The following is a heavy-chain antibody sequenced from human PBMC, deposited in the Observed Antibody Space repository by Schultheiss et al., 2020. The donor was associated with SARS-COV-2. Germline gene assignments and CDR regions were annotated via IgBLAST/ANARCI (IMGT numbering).Heavy chain of an antibody. CDR3: ARGVGYYDFWSGYYTHYYYGMDV. CDR2: IIPVFGSA. CDR1: GGTFSSYA. V-gene: IGHV1-69*13. D-gene: IGHD3-3*01. Sequence: SVKVSCKASGGTFSSYAVSWVRQAPGQGLEWMGGIIPVFGSATYAQTFQDRVTITADESTNTAYMELSSLRSDDTAVYYCARGVGYYDFWSGYYTHYYYGMDVWGQGTTVTVSS. J-gene: IGHJ6*02.